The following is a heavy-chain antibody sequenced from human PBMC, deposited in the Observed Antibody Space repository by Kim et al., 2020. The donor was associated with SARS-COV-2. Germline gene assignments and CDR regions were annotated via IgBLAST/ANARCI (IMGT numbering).Heavy chain of an antibody. CDR2: INPGGGGT. V-gene: IGHV1-46*01. J-gene: IGHJ4*02. Sequence: ASVKVSCKASRYTFTNHYVHWVRQAPGQGLEWMGIINPGGGGTTYAQKFQGRVTMTRDTSTGTVYMELSSLRSEDTAVYHCVSAGGAWSFLDNWGQGTLVTVSS. CDR1: RYTFTNHY. CDR3: VSAGGAWSFLDN. D-gene: IGHD2-21*02.